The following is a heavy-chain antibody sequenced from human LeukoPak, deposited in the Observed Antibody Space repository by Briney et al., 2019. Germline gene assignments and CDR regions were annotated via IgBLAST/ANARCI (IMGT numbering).Heavy chain of an antibody. CDR3: ARVHSSSWYCCSDY. Sequence: GRSLRLSCAASGFTFSNYAMHWVRQAPGKGLEWVALISYDGSNKYYADSVKGRFTISRDNSKNTLYLQMNSLRAEDAAVYYCARVHSSSWYCCSDYWGQGTLVTVSS. CDR1: GFTFSNYA. CDR2: ISYDGSNK. V-gene: IGHV3-30-3*01. D-gene: IGHD6-13*01. J-gene: IGHJ4*02.